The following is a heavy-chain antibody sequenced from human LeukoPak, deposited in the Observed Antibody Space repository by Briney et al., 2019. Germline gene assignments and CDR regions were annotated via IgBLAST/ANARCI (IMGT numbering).Heavy chain of an antibody. Sequence: PSETLSLTCTVSGGSISSYYWSWIRQPPGKGLEWIGYIYYSGSTNYNPSLKSRVTISVDTSKNQFSLKLSSETAADTAVYYCARGMIRYSYGPYYYGMDVWGQGTTVTVSS. J-gene: IGHJ6*02. CDR2: IYYSGST. CDR3: ARGMIRYSYGPYYYGMDV. CDR1: GGSISSYY. D-gene: IGHD5-18*01. V-gene: IGHV4-59*01.